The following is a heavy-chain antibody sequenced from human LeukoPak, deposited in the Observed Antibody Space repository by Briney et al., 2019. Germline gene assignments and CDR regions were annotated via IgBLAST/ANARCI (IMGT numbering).Heavy chain of an antibody. CDR2: INPSGGST. V-gene: IGHV1-46*01. D-gene: IGHD3-16*01. CDR1: GYTFTSYY. J-gene: IGHJ4*02. Sequence: GASVTVSCKASGYTFTSYYMHWVRQAPGQGLEWMGIINPSGGSTSYAQKFQGRVTMTRDMSTSTVYMELSSLRSEDTAVYYCARVEGGGYFDYWGQGTLVTVSS. CDR3: ARVEGGGYFDY.